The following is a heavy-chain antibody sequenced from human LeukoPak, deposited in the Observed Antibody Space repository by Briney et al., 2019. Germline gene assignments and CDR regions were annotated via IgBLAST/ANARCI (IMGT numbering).Heavy chain of an antibody. CDR1: GGSFSGYY. V-gene: IGHV4-34*01. CDR2: INHSGST. CDR3: ARGGGSYYYYYYYMDV. Sequence: SETLSLTCAVYGGSFSGYYWSWIRQPPGKGLEWIGEINHSGSTNYNPSLKSRVTISVDTSKNQFSLKLSSVTVADTAVYYCARGGGSYYYYYYYMDVWGKGTTVTVSS. D-gene: IGHD1-26*01. J-gene: IGHJ6*03.